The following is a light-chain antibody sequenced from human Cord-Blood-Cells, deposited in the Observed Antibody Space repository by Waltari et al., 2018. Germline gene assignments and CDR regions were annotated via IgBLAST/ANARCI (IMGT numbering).Light chain of an antibody. Sequence: QSALTQPASVSGSPGQSTTISCTGTSSDVGSYNLVSWYQQHPGKAPKLMIYEGSKRPSGVSNRFSGSKSGNTASLTISGLQAEDEADYYCCSYAGSSTFVFGGGTKLTVL. CDR3: CSYAGSSTFV. J-gene: IGLJ3*02. CDR2: EGS. CDR1: SSDVGSYNL. V-gene: IGLV2-23*03.